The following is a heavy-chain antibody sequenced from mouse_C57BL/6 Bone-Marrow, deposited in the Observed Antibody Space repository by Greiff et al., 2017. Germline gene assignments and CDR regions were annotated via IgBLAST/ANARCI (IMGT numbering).Heavy chain of an antibody. D-gene: IGHD1-1*01. J-gene: IGHJ2*01. Sequence: QVQLQQSGAELARPGASVKLSCKASGYTFTSYGISWVKQRTGQGLEWIGEIYPRSGNTYYNEKFKGKATLTADKSSSPASMELRSLTSVASAVXFCARSYGSSWWFFYWGPVTTLSVSS. CDR2: IYPRSGNT. V-gene: IGHV1-81*01. CDR1: GYTFTSYG. CDR3: ARSYGSSWWFFY.